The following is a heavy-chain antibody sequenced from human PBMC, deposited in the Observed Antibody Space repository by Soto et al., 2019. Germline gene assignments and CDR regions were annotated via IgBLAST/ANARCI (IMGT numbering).Heavy chain of an antibody. D-gene: IGHD2-2*01. CDR3: TTSQGYLVEYQLQSLGYLDA. CDR2: ISYDGINK. V-gene: IGHV3-30-3*01. CDR1: GFIFRHYA. J-gene: IGHJ4*01. Sequence: GGSLRLSCAASGFIFRHYAVHWVRQAPGKGLEWVAAISYDGINKNYADSVKGRFTISRYNSKNTLYLQMNSLRAEDAAAYSCTTSQGYLVEYQLQSLGYLDAWGQGTLVTVSS.